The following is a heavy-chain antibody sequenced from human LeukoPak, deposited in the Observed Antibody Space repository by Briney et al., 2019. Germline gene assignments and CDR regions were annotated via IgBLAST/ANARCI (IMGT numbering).Heavy chain of an antibody. J-gene: IGHJ3*02. D-gene: IGHD3-10*01. Sequence: AGGSLRLSCAASGFTFSSYAMHWVRQAPGKGLEWVAVISYDGNNKYYADSVKGRFTISRDNSKNTLYLQMNSLRAEDTAVYYCARVSGILWFGESDDAFDIWGQGTMVTVSS. CDR3: ARVSGILWFGESDDAFDI. CDR1: GFTFSSYA. V-gene: IGHV3-30-3*01. CDR2: ISYDGNNK.